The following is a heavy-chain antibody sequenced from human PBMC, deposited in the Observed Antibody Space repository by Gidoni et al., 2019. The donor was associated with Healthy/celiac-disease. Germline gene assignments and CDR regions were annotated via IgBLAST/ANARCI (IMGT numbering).Heavy chain of an antibody. CDR2: IAYDGSNK. V-gene: IGHV3-30*18. Sequence: QVQLVESGGGVVQPGRSLRLSCAASGFTFSGYHLHWVRPAPWKGLEWVAVIAYDGSNKYYADAVKGRFTISRDNSKNTLYLQMNSLRAEETAVYYGAKDLVEAIKYYYYYYGMDVWGQGTTVTVSS. CDR1: GFTFSGYH. D-gene: IGHD2-2*01. CDR3: AKDLVEAIKYYYYYYGMDV. J-gene: IGHJ6*02.